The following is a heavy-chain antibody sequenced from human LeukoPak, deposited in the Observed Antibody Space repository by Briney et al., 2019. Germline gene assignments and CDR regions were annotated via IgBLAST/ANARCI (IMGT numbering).Heavy chain of an antibody. J-gene: IGHJ4*02. CDR1: GFTFSSYW. CDR2: IISDGSST. V-gene: IGHV3-74*01. D-gene: IGHD4-11*01. Sequence: PSGGSLRLSCAASGFTFSSYWMHWVRQAPGKGPVWVSRIISDGSSTSYADSVKGRFTTSRDNAKNTLYLQMSSLRVEDTAVYYCARDARYSPDYWGQGTLVTVSS. CDR3: ARDARYSPDY.